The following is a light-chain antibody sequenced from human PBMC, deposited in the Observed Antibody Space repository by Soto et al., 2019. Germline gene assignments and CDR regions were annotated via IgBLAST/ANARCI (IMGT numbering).Light chain of an antibody. CDR3: QQYDTLPLFT. CDR2: DAS. Sequence: DIQMTQSPSFLSASEGDRVTITCQASQDINNYLNWYQQKPGKAPKLLISDASDLETGVPSRFSGSESGTDFTFTISSLQPEDIATYYCQQYDTLPLFTFGPGTKVDIK. V-gene: IGKV1-33*01. CDR1: QDINNY. J-gene: IGKJ3*01.